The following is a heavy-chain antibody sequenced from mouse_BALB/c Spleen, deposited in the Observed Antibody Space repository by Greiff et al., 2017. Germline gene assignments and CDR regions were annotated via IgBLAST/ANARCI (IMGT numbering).Heavy chain of an antibody. CDR1: GFSLTGYG. D-gene: IGHD1-1*01. CDR2: IWGDGST. V-gene: IGHV2-6-7*01. CDR3: ARSTVVAYYAMDY. Sequence: VKLMESGPGLVAPSQSLSITCTVSGFSLTGYGVNWVRQPPGKGLEWLGMIWGDGSTDYNSALKSRLSISKDNSKSQVFLKMNSLQTDDTARYYCARSTVVAYYAMDYWGQGTSVTVSS. J-gene: IGHJ4*01.